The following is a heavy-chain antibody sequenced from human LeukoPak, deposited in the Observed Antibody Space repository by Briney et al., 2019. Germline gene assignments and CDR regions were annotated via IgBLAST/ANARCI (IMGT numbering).Heavy chain of an antibody. CDR2: FDPEDGET. Sequence: GASVKVSCKVSGYTLTELSMHWVRQAPGKGLEWMGGFDPEDGETIYAQKFQGRVTMTKDTSTDTAYMELSSLRSEDTAVYYCATAPESGPIRDGYNPGWGQGTLVTVSS. V-gene: IGHV1-24*01. CDR3: ATAPESGPIRDGYNPG. J-gene: IGHJ4*02. D-gene: IGHD5-24*01. CDR1: GYTLTELS.